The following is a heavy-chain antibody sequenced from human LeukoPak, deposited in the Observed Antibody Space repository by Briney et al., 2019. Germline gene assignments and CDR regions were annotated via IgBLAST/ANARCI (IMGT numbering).Heavy chain of an antibody. CDR3: AKPSPPYYYDSSGYPDY. J-gene: IGHJ4*02. V-gene: IGHV3-30*18. CDR2: ISYDGSNK. CDR1: GFTFSSYG. D-gene: IGHD3-22*01. Sequence: GRSLRLSCAAPGFTFSSYGMSWVRQAPGKGLEWVAVISYDGSNKYYADSVKGRFTISRDNSKNTLYLQMNSLRAEDTAVYYCAKPSPPYYYDSSGYPDYWGQGTLVTVSS.